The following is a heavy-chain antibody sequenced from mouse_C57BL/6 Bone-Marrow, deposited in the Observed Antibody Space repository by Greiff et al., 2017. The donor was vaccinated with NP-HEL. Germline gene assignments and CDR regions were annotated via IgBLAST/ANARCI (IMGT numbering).Heavy chain of an antibody. D-gene: IGHD1-1*01. J-gene: IGHJ2*01. CDR2: LYPRSGNT. Sequence: VQLQASGAELARPGASVKLSCKASGYTFPSYGISWVKQRTGQGLEWIGELYPRSGNTYYNEKFKGKATLTADKSSSTAYMELRSLTSEDSAVYFCARRDYGSSYYFDYWGQGTTLTVSS. CDR3: ARRDYGSSYYFDY. CDR1: GYTFPSYG. V-gene: IGHV1-81*01.